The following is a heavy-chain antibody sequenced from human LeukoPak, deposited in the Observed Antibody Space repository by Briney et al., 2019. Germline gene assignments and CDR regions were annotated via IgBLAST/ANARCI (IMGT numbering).Heavy chain of an antibody. D-gene: IGHD5-12*01. Sequence: GGSLRVSCAASGYTFFNAWMSWVRQAPGKGLEWVGRIKSKNDGETTEYAAPVKDRFTISRDDSKDTLYLYMNSLKTDDTAVYYCAADLPPPRGYDYPVDDWGQGTLVTVSS. J-gene: IGHJ4*02. CDR3: AADLPPPRGYDYPVDD. CDR1: GYTFFNAW. CDR2: IKSKNDGETT. V-gene: IGHV3-15*01.